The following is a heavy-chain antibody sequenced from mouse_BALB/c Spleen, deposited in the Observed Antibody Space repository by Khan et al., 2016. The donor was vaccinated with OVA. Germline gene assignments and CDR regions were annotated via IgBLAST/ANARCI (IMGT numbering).Heavy chain of an antibody. D-gene: IGHD2-4*01. J-gene: IGHJ3*01. CDR3: ARRGYDYGRGALFAY. Sequence: QVQLQQPGPGLVQPSQSLSITCTVSGFSLNNYSVHWVRQSPGKGLEWLGVIWSAGSTDYNAAFISRMTISKDNSRSQVFFKMNSLQPNDTAIYYGARRGYDYGRGALFAYWGQGTLVTVSA. CDR2: IWSAGST. V-gene: IGHV2-2*02. CDR1: GFSLNNYS.